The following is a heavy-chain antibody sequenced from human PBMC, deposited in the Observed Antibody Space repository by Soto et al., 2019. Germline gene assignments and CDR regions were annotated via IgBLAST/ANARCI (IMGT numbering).Heavy chain of an antibody. J-gene: IGHJ4*02. Sequence: SGPTLVNPTQTLTLTCTFSGFSLSTSGGGVGWIRQPPGKALEWLTLIYWNDNKRYSPSLKSRLTVTKDTSKNQVVLTMTNMDPVDTGTYYCAHRGYYEFWSGSAFDYWGQ. V-gene: IGHV2-5*01. CDR3: AHRGYYEFWSGSAFDY. D-gene: IGHD3-3*01. CDR1: GFSLSTSGGG. CDR2: IYWNDNK.